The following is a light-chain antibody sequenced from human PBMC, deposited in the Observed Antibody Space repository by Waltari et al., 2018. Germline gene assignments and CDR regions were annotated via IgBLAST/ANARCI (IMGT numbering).Light chain of an antibody. J-gene: IGKJ2*01. CDR1: QNIVNY. V-gene: IGKV1-39*01. Sequence: DVQMTQSPLSLSASVGDRVTISCRASQNIVNYLNWYQQKPGKPPKVLIYAASTLFSGVPSRFSGSGSGTEFTLTISGLQPDDFATYYCQQSFIIPRTFGPRSKL. CDR3: QQSFIIPRT. CDR2: AAS.